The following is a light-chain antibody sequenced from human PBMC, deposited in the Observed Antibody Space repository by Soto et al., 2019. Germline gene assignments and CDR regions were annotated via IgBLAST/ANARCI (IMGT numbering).Light chain of an antibody. Sequence: QPVLTQPPSLSGAPGQRVTISCTGSSSNIGAGYDVHWYQQLPGTAPRVLIYDNNSRPSGVPDRFSGSKSGTSASLAITGLQAEDEADYYCHSYDVSLSGPVFGGGTKVTVL. J-gene: IGLJ2*01. CDR1: SSNIGAGYD. CDR2: DNN. V-gene: IGLV1-40*01. CDR3: HSYDVSLSGPV.